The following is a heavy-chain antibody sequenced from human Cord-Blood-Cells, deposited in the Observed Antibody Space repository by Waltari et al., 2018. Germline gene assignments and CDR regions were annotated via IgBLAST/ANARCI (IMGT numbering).Heavy chain of an antibody. CDR1: GFPFSGYS. CDR3: ARDAAAAGVNV. V-gene: IGHV3-21*01. Sequence: EVQLVESGGGLVKPGGSLRLSCAASGFPFSGYSLNWVRQAPGKGLEWVSSISSSSSYIYYADSVKGRFTISRDNAKNSLYLQMNSLRAEDTAVYYCARDAAAAGVNVWGKGTTVTVSS. D-gene: IGHD6-13*01. J-gene: IGHJ6*04. CDR2: ISSSSSYI.